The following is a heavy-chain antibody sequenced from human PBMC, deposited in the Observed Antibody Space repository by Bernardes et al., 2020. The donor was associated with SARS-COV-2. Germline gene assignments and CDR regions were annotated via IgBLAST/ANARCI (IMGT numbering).Heavy chain of an antibody. CDR1: GYTFSSYY. Sequence: ASVKVSCKASGYTFSSYYMHWVRQAPGQGLEWMGVVDHSGSATNYAQKFQGRVTMTRDTSASTLYMDLSSLTFEDTAVYYCARGGISGSWFSGMDVWGQGTTVTVSS. CDR3: ARGGISGSWFSGMDV. J-gene: IGHJ6*02. D-gene: IGHD1-26*01. CDR2: VDHSGSAT. V-gene: IGHV1-46*01.